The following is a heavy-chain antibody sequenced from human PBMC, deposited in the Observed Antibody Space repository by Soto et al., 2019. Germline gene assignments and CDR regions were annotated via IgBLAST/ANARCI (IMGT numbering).Heavy chain of an antibody. CDR1: GFTFSSYA. CDR3: ARADTAMVTLDY. V-gene: IGHV3-30-3*01. D-gene: IGHD5-18*01. Sequence: GGSLRLSCAASGFTFSSYAMHWVRQAPGKGLEWVAVISYDGSNKYYADSVKGRFTISRDNSKNTLYLQMNSLRAEDTAVYYCARADTAMVTLDYWGQGTLVTISS. J-gene: IGHJ4*02. CDR2: ISYDGSNK.